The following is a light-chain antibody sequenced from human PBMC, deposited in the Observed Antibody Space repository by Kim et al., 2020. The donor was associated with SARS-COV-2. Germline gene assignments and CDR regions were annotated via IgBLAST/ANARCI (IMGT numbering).Light chain of an antibody. CDR2: AAS. CDR1: QSISTS. Sequence: ASVRDRVTSTCRASQSISTSLNWYQHKPGKAPKVLIYAASSLQSGLPSRFSGSGSGTDFTLTISSLQPEDFATYYCHQSYNKPWTLGQGTKVDIK. V-gene: IGKV1-39*01. CDR3: HQSYNKPWT. J-gene: IGKJ1*01.